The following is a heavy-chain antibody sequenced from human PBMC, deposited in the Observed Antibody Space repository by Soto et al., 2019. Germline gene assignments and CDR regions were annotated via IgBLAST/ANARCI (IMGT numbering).Heavy chain of an antibody. CDR1: GGSINNYY. J-gene: IGHJ4*02. D-gene: IGHD6-6*01. V-gene: IGHV4-59*03. Sequence: SETLSLTCTVSGGSINNYYWSWIRQPPGKGLEWIGNIYYSGSTNYNPSLKSRVTISIDTSKEEFSLNLNSVAAAGTAVYYCAVSTGSSQYYFDSVGQGALVTVSS. CDR2: IYYSGST. CDR3: AVSTGSSQYYFDS.